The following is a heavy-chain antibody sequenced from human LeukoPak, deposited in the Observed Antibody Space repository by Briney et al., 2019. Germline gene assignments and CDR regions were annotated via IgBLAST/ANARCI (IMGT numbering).Heavy chain of an antibody. CDR1: GFTFGDHW. J-gene: IGHJ4*02. CDR3: ARAIDVADY. CDR2: INPDGGVK. V-gene: IGHV3-7*01. D-gene: IGHD3-16*01. Sequence: GGSLRLSCVASGFTFGDHWMSWVRQAPGGGLDWVANINPDGGVKFYADSVKGRFTISRDNARNSVFLQMNSLRGEDTAVYYCARAIDVADYWGQGTLVTVSS.